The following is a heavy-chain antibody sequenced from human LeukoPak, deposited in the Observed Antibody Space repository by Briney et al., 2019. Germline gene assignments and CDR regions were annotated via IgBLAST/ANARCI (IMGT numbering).Heavy chain of an antibody. D-gene: IGHD6-13*01. Sequence: PGGSLRLSCAASGFTFSSYAMSCVRHAPGKGLECVSAISGSGGSTYYADSVKGRFTISRDNSKNTLYLQMNSLGAEDTAVYYCAKGAWVAAAGNFDYWVQGTLVTVSS. CDR1: GFTFSSYA. V-gene: IGHV3-23*01. CDR3: AKGAWVAAAGNFDY. J-gene: IGHJ4*02. CDR2: ISGSGGST.